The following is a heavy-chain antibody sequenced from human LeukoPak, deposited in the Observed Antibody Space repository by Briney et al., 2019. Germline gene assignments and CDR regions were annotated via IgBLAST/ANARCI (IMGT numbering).Heavy chain of an antibody. J-gene: IGHJ4*02. D-gene: IGHD3-16*01. CDR1: GFTFSSYW. V-gene: IGHV3-66*01. Sequence: GGSLRLSCAASGFTFSSYWMHWVRQAPGKGLEWVSVIYSGGSTYYADSVKGRFTISRDNSKKTLYLQMNSLRAEDTAVYYCARDLTAYFDYWGQGTLVTVSS. CDR2: IYSGGST. CDR3: ARDLTAYFDY.